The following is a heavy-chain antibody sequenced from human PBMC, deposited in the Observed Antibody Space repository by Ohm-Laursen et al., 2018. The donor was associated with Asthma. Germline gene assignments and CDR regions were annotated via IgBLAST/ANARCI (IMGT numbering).Heavy chain of an antibody. Sequence: GSLRLSCAASEFTFSLYSVNWVRQAPGKGLEWVSYISSSSSTIYYADSVKGRFTISRDNAKNSLYLQMNNLRAEDAAIYYCAREWGGMDVWGQGTTVTVSS. CDR2: ISSSSSTI. D-gene: IGHD3-16*01. J-gene: IGHJ6*02. CDR1: EFTFSLYS. CDR3: AREWGGMDV. V-gene: IGHV3-48*01.